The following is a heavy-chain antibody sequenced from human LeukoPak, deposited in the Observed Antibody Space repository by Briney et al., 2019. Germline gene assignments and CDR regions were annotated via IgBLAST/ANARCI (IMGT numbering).Heavy chain of an antibody. CDR3: ARHKGYYGSGTTGLDY. Sequence: KGGESLKISYKGSGDSFINYWIGWVRQMPGKGLEWIGMIYPGDSDTRYSPSFQGQVTISADKSTNTAYLQWGSLKASDTAMYYCARHKGYYGSGTTGLDYWGQGTLVTVSS. CDR2: IYPGDSDT. V-gene: IGHV5-51*01. D-gene: IGHD3-10*01. J-gene: IGHJ4*02. CDR1: GDSFINYW.